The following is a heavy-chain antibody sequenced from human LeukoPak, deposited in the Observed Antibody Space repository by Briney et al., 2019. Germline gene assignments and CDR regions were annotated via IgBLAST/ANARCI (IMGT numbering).Heavy chain of an antibody. CDR1: GFTFSSYA. CDR2: ISYDGSNK. J-gene: IGHJ6*03. D-gene: IGHD3/OR15-3a*01. V-gene: IGHV3-30-3*01. CDR3: ARVDYRDYYYYMDV. Sequence: PGRSLRLSCAASGFTFSSYAMHWVRQAPGKGLEWVAVISYDGSNKYYADSVKGRFTISRDNSKNTLYLQMNSLRAEDTAVYYCARVDYRDYYYYMDVWGKGTTVTVSS.